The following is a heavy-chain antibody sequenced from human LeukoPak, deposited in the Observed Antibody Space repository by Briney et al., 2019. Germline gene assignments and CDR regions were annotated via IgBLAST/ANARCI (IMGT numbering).Heavy chain of an antibody. J-gene: IGHJ6*02. Sequence: GGSLRLSCAASGFTFSSYWMSWVRQAPGKGLEWVANIKQDGSEKYYVDSVKGRFTISRDNAKNSLYLQMNSLRAEDTAVYYCARDSGAYDFWSGYYTHIYYYYYGKDVWGQGTTVTVSS. CDR2: IKQDGSEK. CDR1: GFTFSSYW. D-gene: IGHD3-3*01. CDR3: ARDSGAYDFWSGYYTHIYYYYYGKDV. V-gene: IGHV3-7*01.